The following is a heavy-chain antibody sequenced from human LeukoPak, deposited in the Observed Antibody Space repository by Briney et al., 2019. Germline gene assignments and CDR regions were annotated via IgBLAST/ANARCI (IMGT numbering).Heavy chain of an antibody. Sequence: PSETLSLTCTVSGDSISSYYWSWIRQPAGKGLEWIGRIYSSGSTNYNPSLKSRVTMSIDTSKNQFSLKLSSVTAADTAVYYCARLVTIFGVDGFDYWGQGTLVTVSS. D-gene: IGHD3-3*01. J-gene: IGHJ4*02. V-gene: IGHV4-4*07. CDR3: ARLVTIFGVDGFDY. CDR2: IYSSGST. CDR1: GDSISSYY.